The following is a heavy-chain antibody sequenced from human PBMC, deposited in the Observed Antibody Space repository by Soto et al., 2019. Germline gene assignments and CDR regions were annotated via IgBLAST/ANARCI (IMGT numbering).Heavy chain of an antibody. CDR2: IKHSGTT. Sequence: QVQLQQWGAGLLKPSETLSLTCAVYGGSFSDYYWTWIRQPPGKELEWIGEIKHSGTTTHNPSLKSRVTMSVDTSKNQCSLNLTSVTAADTAIYYCARGGRLRSPFGYWGQGILVTVSS. CDR3: ARGGRLRSPFGY. D-gene: IGHD4-17*01. CDR1: GGSFSDYY. J-gene: IGHJ4*02. V-gene: IGHV4-34*02.